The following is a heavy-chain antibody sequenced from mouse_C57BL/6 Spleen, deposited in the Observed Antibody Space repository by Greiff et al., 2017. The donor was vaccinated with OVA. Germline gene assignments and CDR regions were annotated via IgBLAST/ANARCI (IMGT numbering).Heavy chain of an antibody. CDR1: GFTFSNYW. CDR3: ADYYGTYAMDY. D-gene: IGHD1-1*01. J-gene: IGHJ4*01. V-gene: IGHV6-3*01. CDR2: IRLKSDNYAT. Sequence: EVKLVESGGGLVQPGGSMKLSCVASGFTFSNYWMNWVRQSPEKGLEWVAQIRLKSDNYATHYAESVKGRFTISRDDSKSSVYLQMNNLRAEDTGIYYCADYYGTYAMDYWGQGTSVTVSS.